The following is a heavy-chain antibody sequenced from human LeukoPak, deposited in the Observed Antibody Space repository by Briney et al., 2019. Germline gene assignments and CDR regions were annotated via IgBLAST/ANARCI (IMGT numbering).Heavy chain of an antibody. CDR2: MNPNSGNT. CDR1: GYTFTSYD. CDR3: ARLDCSGGSCYSPYYYYGMDV. J-gene: IGHJ6*02. D-gene: IGHD2-15*01. Sequence: ASVKVSCKASGYTFTSYDINWVRQATGQGLEWMGWMNPNSGNTGYAQKFQGRVTMTRNTSISTAYMELSSPRSEDTAVYYCARLDCSGGSCYSPYYYYGMDVWGQGTTVTVSS. V-gene: IGHV1-8*01.